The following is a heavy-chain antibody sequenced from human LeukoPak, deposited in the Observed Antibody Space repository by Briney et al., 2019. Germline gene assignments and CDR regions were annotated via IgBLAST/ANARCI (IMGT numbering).Heavy chain of an antibody. CDR1: GFTFSGYA. J-gene: IGHJ4*02. D-gene: IGHD3-10*01. Sequence: GGSLRLSCVASGFTFSGYAMSWVRQAPGKGLEWVSGISGSGGSTYYADSVKGRFTISRDNSKNKLYLQMNSLGAEDTAVYYCARWVPYGSESHYDYWGQGTLVTVSS. CDR2: ISGSGGST. CDR3: ARWVPYGSESHYDY. V-gene: IGHV3-23*01.